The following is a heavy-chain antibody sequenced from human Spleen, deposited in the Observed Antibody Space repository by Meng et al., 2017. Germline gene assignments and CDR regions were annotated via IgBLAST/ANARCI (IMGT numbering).Heavy chain of an antibody. D-gene: IGHD4-23*01. J-gene: IGHJ3*02. CDR2: ISSSGSTL. CDR3: GYGGNSGVFEI. CDR1: GFTFSSYE. Sequence: GGSLRLSCAASGFTFSSYEMNWFRQAPGKGLEWVSYISSSGSTLYYSDSVKGRFTVSRDNAKNSLYLQMNSLRAEDTAVYYCGYGGNSGVFEIWGQGTKVTVSS. V-gene: IGHV3-48*03.